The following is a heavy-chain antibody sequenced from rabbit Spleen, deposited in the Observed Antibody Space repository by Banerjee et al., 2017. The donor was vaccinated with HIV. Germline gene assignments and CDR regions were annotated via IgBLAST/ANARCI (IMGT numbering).Heavy chain of an antibody. CDR1: EFDFSSYG. D-gene: IGHD4-2*01. V-gene: IGHV1S7*01. CDR3: VRDQAGDAGYGPSSFNL. CDR2: IEPIFGST. J-gene: IGHJ4*01. Sequence: QLEESAGGLVQPGGSLKLSCKASEFDFSSYGVSWVRQAPGKGLEWIGYIEPIFGSTYSASGVKAGFTISSHNAQTTLNLQLNRLTAADTATYFCVRDQAGDAGYGPSSFNLWARGPWSPS.